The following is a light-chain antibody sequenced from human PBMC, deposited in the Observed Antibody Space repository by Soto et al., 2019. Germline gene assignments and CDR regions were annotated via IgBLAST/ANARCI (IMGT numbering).Light chain of an antibody. J-gene: IGLJ1*01. CDR1: SRDVGGYDY. CDR2: EVS. CDR3: SSYTSSTTLFDV. V-gene: IGLV2-14*01. Sequence: QSVLTKPASVSGSPGQSITISRTATSRDVGGYDYVSWYQPHPGKAPKLMISEVSNRPSGVSNRFSGSKSGNTASLTISVRQAEDEADYYCSSYTSSTTLFDVFGTGTKVTVL.